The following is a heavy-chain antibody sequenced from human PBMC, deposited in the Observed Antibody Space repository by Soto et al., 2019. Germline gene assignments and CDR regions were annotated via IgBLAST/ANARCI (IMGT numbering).Heavy chain of an antibody. Sequence: QVQLLESGPGLVKASETLSLTCSISGGSISSGGYYWSWVRQRPGKGLEWIGYVYFNENTYYNPSLKSRVTISVGTSRDQFSLKLSSVTAADTAVYYCARGPVVVVSAPYYFDYWGQGTRVTVSS. V-gene: IGHV4-30-4*08. CDR3: ARGPVVVVSAPYYFDY. CDR1: GGSISSGGYY. CDR2: VYFNENT. J-gene: IGHJ4*02. D-gene: IGHD2-21*01.